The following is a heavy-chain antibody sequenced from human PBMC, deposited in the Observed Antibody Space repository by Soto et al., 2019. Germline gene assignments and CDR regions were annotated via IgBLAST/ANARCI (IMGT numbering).Heavy chain of an antibody. D-gene: IGHD3-10*01. J-gene: IGHJ2*01. V-gene: IGHV4-59*01. Sequence: SETLSLTCTVSGGSISSYYWSWIRQPPGKGLEWIGYIYYSGSTNYNPSLKSRVTISVDTSKNQFSLKLSSVTAADTAVYYCARGQGLWFGELLPRTYWYFDLWGRGTLVTVSS. CDR1: GGSISSYY. CDR3: ARGQGLWFGELLPRTYWYFDL. CDR2: IYYSGST.